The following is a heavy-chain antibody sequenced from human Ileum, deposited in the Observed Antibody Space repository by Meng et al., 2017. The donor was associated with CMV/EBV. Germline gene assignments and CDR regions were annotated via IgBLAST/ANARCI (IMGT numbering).Heavy chain of an antibody. Sequence: GKSLKISCAASGFTFSSYAMSWVRQAPGKGLEWVSVIYSGGSSTYYADSVKGRFTISRDNSKNTLYLQMNSLRAEDTAVYYCAKNGVVPYDPGYFDYWGQGTLVTVSS. V-gene: IGHV3-23*03. J-gene: IGHJ4*02. CDR2: IYSGGSST. D-gene: IGHD3-3*01. CDR3: AKNGVVPYDPGYFDY. CDR1: GFTFSSYA.